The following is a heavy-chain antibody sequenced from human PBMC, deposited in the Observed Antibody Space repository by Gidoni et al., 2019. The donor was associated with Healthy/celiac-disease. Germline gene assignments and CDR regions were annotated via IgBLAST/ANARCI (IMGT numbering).Heavy chain of an antibody. CDR1: GLTFSRYA. D-gene: IGHD3-22*01. CDR3: AKEITMIVVALTQPDDAFDI. V-gene: IGHV3-23*01. CDR2: ICGSGGST. Sequence: EVQLLEYGGGLVQPGGSLSLSCAASGLTFSRYAMTWVRQAPGKGLELVSSICGSGGSTYYADSVKCRFTISRDKSKNTLYLQMNILRAEDTAVYYCAKEITMIVVALTQPDDAFDIWGQGTMVTVSS. J-gene: IGHJ3*02.